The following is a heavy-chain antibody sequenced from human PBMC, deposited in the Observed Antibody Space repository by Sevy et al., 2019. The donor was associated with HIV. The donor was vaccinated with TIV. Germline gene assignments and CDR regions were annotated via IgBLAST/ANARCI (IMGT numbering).Heavy chain of an antibody. CDR3: VKDPDYNFWRGDYGMDV. Sequence: GGSLRLACSGSGFSFSNSAMNWVRRTPGKGLKYVSALSSDGVSTDYTDSVRGRFTISRDNSKNPLYLQMSSLRVEDTAVYYCVKDPDYNFWRGDYGMDVWGQGTTVTVSS. V-gene: IGHV3-64D*06. J-gene: IGHJ6*02. CDR2: LSSDGVST. CDR1: GFSFSNSA. D-gene: IGHD3-3*01.